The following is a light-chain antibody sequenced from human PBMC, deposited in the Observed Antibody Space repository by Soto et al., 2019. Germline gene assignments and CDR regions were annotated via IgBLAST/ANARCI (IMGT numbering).Light chain of an antibody. CDR2: NNN. V-gene: IGLV1-44*01. CDR1: GSNIGSNF. CDR3: AAWDNSLTGVV. J-gene: IGLJ2*01. Sequence: QSVLTQPPSASGTPGQRVTISCSGSGSNIGSNFVSWYQQLPGAAPKLLMYNNNQRPSGVPDRFSGSKSGTSASLAVSGLQSEDEADYYCAAWDNSLTGVVFGGGTKLTDL.